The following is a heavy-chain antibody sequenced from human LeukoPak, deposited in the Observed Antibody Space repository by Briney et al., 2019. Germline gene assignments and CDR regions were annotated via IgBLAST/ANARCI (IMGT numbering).Heavy chain of an antibody. Sequence: PSETPSLTCAVYGGSFSGYYWSWIRQPPGKGLEWIGETNHSGSTNYNPSLKSRVTISVDTSKNQFSLKLSSVTAADTAVYYCARGELSSSGYYYYFDYWGQGTLVTVSS. CDR2: TNHSGST. D-gene: IGHD3-22*01. J-gene: IGHJ4*02. CDR3: ARGELSSSGYYYYFDY. CDR1: GGSFSGYY. V-gene: IGHV4-34*01.